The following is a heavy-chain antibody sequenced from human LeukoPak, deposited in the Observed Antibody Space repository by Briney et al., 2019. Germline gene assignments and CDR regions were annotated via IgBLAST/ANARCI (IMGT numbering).Heavy chain of an antibody. CDR3: AKDLRSKSVAVAGRSPFDY. J-gene: IGHJ4*02. D-gene: IGHD6-19*01. CDR2: ISGSGGST. CDR1: GVTFSSYA. Sequence: GGSLRLSCAASGVTFSSYAMSWVRQAPGEGLEWVSAISGSGGSTYYADSVKGRFTISRDNSKNTLYLQMNSLRAEATAVYYCAKDLRSKSVAVAGRSPFDYWGQGTLVTVSS. V-gene: IGHV3-23*01.